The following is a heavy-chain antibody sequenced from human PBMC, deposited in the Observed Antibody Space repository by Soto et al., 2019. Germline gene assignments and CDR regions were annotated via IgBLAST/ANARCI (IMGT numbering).Heavy chain of an antibody. CDR3: ARGQFLGYCSGVSCAYRSYFDY. Sequence: ASVKVSCKASGGTFSSYTISWVRQAPGQGLEWMGRIIPILGIANYAQKFQGRVTITADKSTSTAYMELSSLRSDDTAVYYCARGQFLGYCSGVSCAYRSYFDYWGQGTQVTVSS. V-gene: IGHV1-69*02. CDR2: IIPILGIA. D-gene: IGHD2-15*01. CDR1: GGTFSSYT. J-gene: IGHJ4*02.